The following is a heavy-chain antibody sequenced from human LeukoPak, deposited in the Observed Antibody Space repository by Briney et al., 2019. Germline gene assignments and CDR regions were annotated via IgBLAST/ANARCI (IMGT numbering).Heavy chain of an antibody. CDR1: GGSFSGHY. CDR3: ARGILTGPIYAFDI. CDR2: INHSGST. J-gene: IGHJ3*02. Sequence: SETLSLTCAVYGGSFSGHYWSWIRQPPGKGLEWIGEINHSGSTNYNPSLKSRVTISVDTSKNQFSLKLTSMTAADTAVYYCARGILTGPIYAFDIWGRGTMVTVSS. V-gene: IGHV4-34*01. D-gene: IGHD3-9*01.